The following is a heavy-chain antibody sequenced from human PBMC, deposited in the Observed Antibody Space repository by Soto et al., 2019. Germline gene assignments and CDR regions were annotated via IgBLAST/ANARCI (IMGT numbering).Heavy chain of an antibody. Sequence: SETLSLTCTVSGGSISSGGYYWSWIRQHPGKGLEWIGYIYYSGSTYYNPSLKSRVTISVDTSKNQFSLKLSSVTAADTAVYYCARSDYYGMDVWGQGTTVTVSS. CDR2: IYYSGST. CDR1: GGSISSGGYY. V-gene: IGHV4-31*03. J-gene: IGHJ6*02. CDR3: ARSDYYGMDV.